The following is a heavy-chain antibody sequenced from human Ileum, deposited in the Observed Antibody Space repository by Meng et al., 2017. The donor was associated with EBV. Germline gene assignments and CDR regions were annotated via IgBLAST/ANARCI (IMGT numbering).Heavy chain of an antibody. V-gene: IGHV4-39*07. CDR1: GGSISSSSYY. CDR3: ARGSTPAAGAY. D-gene: IGHD6-13*01. J-gene: IGHJ4*02. CDR2: MYSSGTT. Sequence: QRQLQESGPGLVKPSETLSLSGTVSGGSISSSSYYWGWIRQPPGKGLEWIGSMYSSGTTNYNPSLTSRVTISLDTSKNQFSLKLSSVTAADTAVYYCARGSTPAAGAYWGQGTLVTVSS.